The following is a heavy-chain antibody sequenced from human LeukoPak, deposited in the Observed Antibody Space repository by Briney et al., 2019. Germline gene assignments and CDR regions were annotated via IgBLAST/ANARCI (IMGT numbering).Heavy chain of an antibody. V-gene: IGHV1-69*05. CDR1: GGTFSSYA. CDR2: IIPIFGTA. CDR3: ARTGYSSGWEGNWFDP. Sequence: ASVTVSCKASGGTFSSYAISWVRQAPGQGLEWMGGIIPIFGTANYAQKFQGRVTITTDESTSTAYMELSSLRSEDTAVYYCARTGYSSGWEGNWFDPWGQGTLVTVSS. D-gene: IGHD6-19*01. J-gene: IGHJ5*02.